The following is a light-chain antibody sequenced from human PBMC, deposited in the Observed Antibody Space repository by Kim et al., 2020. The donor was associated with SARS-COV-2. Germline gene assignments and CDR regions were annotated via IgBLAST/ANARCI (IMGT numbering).Light chain of an antibody. J-gene: IGKJ2*01. V-gene: IGKV1-5*03. CDR1: QKVNNW. Sequence: AYVGDRVTITGRASQKVNNWWAWYQQKPGKDTKRLIEEAASLESGIPSRVSGSGSGTEFTRTITSLQPDDFATYYCQQDNSYSPTFGQGTKLEI. CDR3: QQDNSYSPT. CDR2: EAA.